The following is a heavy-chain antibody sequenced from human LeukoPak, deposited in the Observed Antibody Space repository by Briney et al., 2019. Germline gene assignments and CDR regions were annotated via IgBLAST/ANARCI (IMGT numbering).Heavy chain of an antibody. J-gene: IGHJ4*02. D-gene: IGHD6-13*01. CDR3: ARYAQQLVDY. V-gene: IGHV3-30*04. CDR1: GFTFSSYA. Sequence: SMRLSCAASGFTFSSYAMHWVRQAPGKGLEWVAVISNDGSNKYYADSVKGRFTISRDNSKNTLYLQMNSLRAEDTAVYYCARYAQQLVDYWGQGTLVTVSS. CDR2: ISNDGSNK.